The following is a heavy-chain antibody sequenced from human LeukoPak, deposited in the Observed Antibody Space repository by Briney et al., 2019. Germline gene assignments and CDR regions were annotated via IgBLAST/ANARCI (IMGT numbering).Heavy chain of an antibody. Sequence: GGSLRLSCAASGFTFSDYYMSWIRQAPGKGLEWVSYNSSSGSTIYYADSVKGRFTISRDNAKNSLYLQMNSLRAEDTAVYYCAITLNYYDSSGYPLFDYWGQGTLVTVSS. CDR1: GFTFSDYY. CDR3: AITLNYYDSSGYPLFDY. CDR2: NSSSGSTI. J-gene: IGHJ4*02. V-gene: IGHV3-11*01. D-gene: IGHD3-22*01.